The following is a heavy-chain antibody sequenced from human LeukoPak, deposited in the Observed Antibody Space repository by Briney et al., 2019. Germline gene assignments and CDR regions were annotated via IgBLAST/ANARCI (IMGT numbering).Heavy chain of an antibody. CDR1: GDSISSYY. D-gene: IGHD2-15*01. J-gene: IGHJ5*02. V-gene: IGHV4-59*01. CDR3: ATMVARFGWFDP. Sequence: SETLSLTCTVSGDSISSYYWSWIRQPPGKGLEWIGYIYYGGSTNYNPSLKSRVTISVDTSKNQFSLKLSSVTAADTAVYYCATMVARFGWFDPWGQGTLVTVSS. CDR2: IYYGGST.